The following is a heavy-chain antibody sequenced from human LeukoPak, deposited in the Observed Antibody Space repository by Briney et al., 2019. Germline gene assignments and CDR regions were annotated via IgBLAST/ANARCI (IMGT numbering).Heavy chain of an antibody. V-gene: IGHV3-23*01. Sequence: PGGSLRLPCAASGFTFSSYAMSWVRQAPGKGLEWVSAISGSGGGTYYADSVKGRFTISRDNSKNTLYLQMNSLRAEDTAVYYCAKVGVAAAVNFDYWGQGTLVTVSS. CDR1: GFTFSSYA. CDR3: AKVGVAAAVNFDY. CDR2: ISGSGGGT. J-gene: IGHJ4*02. D-gene: IGHD6-13*01.